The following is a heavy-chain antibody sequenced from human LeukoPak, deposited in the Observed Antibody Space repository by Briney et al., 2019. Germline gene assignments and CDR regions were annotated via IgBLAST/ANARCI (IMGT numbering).Heavy chain of an antibody. Sequence: SETLSLTCTGSGGSISSYYWSWIRQPPGKGLEWIGYIYYSGSTNYNPSLKSRVTISVDTSKNQFSLMLSSVTAADTAVYYCARELRSGYFDYWGQGTLVTVSS. CDR2: IYYSGST. J-gene: IGHJ4*02. V-gene: IGHV4-59*01. D-gene: IGHD3-10*01. CDR1: GGSISSYY. CDR3: ARELRSGYFDY.